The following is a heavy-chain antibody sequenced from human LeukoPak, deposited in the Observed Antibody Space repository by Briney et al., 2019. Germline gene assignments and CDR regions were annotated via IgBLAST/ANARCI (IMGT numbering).Heavy chain of an antibody. CDR3: TRGGRSFGGMDV. CDR1: GFTFSSYG. D-gene: IGHD2-15*01. J-gene: IGHJ6*02. CDR2: ISYDGSDK. V-gene: IGHV3-30*03. Sequence: GRSLRLSCEASGFTFSSYGMHWVRQAPGGGLGWVAVISYDGSDKKYGDSAKGLFTISRDNSKNTLYLQMNSLRAEDTAVYYCTRGGRSFGGMDVWGQGTTVTVSS.